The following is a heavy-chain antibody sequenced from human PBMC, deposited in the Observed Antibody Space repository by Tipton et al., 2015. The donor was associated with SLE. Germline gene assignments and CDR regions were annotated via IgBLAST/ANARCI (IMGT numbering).Heavy chain of an antibody. CDR1: GFTFGDYA. CDR2: INHSGDT. CDR3: ARGLTAETGGDAFDI. J-gene: IGHJ3*02. D-gene: IGHD7-27*01. Sequence: LRLSCTASGFTFGDYAMSWFRQAPGKGLEWIGEINHSGDTNYNPSLKSRVTISVDTSKNHFSLELGSVTAADTAVYYCARGLTAETGGDAFDIWGQGTMVAVSS. V-gene: IGHV4-34*01.